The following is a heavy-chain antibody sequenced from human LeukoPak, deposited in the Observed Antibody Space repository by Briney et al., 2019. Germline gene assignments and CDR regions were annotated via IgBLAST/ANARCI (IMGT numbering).Heavy chain of an antibody. Sequence: ASVKVSCKASGYTFTGYYMHWVRQAPGQGLEWMGWINPNSGGTNYAQKFQGRVTMTRDTSISTAYMELSRLRSDDTAVYYCARGYCSSTSCYHYFDYWGQGTLVTVSS. CDR2: INPNSGGT. D-gene: IGHD2-2*01. CDR1: GYTFTGYY. J-gene: IGHJ4*02. CDR3: ARGYCSSTSCYHYFDY. V-gene: IGHV1-2*02.